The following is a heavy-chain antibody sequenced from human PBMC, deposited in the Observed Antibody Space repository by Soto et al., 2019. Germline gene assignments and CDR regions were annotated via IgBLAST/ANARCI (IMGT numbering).Heavy chain of an antibody. J-gene: IGHJ5*02. D-gene: IGHD6-13*01. CDR2: INHSGST. Sequence: PSYTLSLTCTVSGGSISSGDHYWSWSRQRPGKRLEWIGEINHSGSTNYNPSLKSRVTISVDTSKNQFSLKLSSVTAADTAVYHCARVKAAAGTTVDSFDPWGQGTLLTVSS. V-gene: IGHV4-34*01. CDR3: ARVKAAAGTTVDSFDP. CDR1: GGSISSGDHY.